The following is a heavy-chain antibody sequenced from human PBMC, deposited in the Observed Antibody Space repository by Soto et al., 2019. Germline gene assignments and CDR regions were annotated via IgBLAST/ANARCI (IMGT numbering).Heavy chain of an antibody. V-gene: IGHV3-74*01. J-gene: IGHJ3*02. CDR2: INSDGSST. CDR3: ASLDYYDSSGYYAFDI. CDR1: GFTFSSYW. D-gene: IGHD3-22*01. Sequence: GGSLRLSCAASGFTFSSYWMHWVHQAPGKGLVWVSRINSDGSSTSYADSVKGRFTISRDNAKNTLYLQMNSLRAEDTAVYYCASLDYYDSSGYYAFDIWGQGTMVTVSS.